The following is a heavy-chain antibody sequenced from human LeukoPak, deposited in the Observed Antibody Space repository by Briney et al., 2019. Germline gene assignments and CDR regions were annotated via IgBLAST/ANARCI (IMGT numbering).Heavy chain of an antibody. V-gene: IGHV3-7*01. CDR3: AIWTSGNY. J-gene: IGHJ4*02. D-gene: IGHD1-1*01. CDR2: MDPSGSQK. Sequence: GGPLRLSCAASGFTFNRSWMNWVRQAPGKGLEWVANMDPSGSQKRYVDSVKGRFIISKDNPGASLYLDMYSLRAEDTAIYYCAIWTSGNYWGQGTLVTVSS. CDR1: GFTFNRSW.